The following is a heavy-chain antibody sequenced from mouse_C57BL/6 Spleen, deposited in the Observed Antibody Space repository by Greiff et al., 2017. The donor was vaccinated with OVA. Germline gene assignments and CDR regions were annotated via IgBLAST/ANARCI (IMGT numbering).Heavy chain of an antibody. D-gene: IGHD4-1*01. V-gene: IGHV5-12*01. J-gene: IGHJ2*01. CDR3: ARQRTGNYFDY. CDR2: ISNGGGST. Sequence: EVQLQESGGGLVQPGGSLKLSCAASGFTFSDYYMYWVRQTPEKRLEWVAYISNGGGSTYYPDTVKGRFTISRDNAKNTLYLQMSRLKSEYTAMYYCARQRTGNYFDYWGQGTTLTVSS. CDR1: GFTFSDYY.